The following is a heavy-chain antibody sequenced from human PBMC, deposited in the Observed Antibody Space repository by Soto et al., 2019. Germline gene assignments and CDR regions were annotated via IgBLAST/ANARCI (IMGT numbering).Heavy chain of an antibody. D-gene: IGHD1-26*01. CDR3: AKDEGVGGTLGLFDY. CDR2: MSSDGSKI. J-gene: IGHJ4*02. CDR1: GFDFTYYA. Sequence: QVQLVESGGGAVQPGESLRLSCVASGFDFTYYAMHWVRQAPGKGLESVAVMSSDGSKIHHTDSVKGRFTISRDNSKNTLYLAMNSLRKEDTAFYFCAKDEGVGGTLGLFDYWGQGTLVSVSS. V-gene: IGHV3-30*18.